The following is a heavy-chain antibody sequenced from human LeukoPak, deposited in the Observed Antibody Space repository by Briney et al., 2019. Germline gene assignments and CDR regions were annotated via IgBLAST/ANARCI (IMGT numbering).Heavy chain of an antibody. CDR1: TDSFSSHY. J-gene: IGHJ3*02. CDR2: ISDIGST. CDR3: ASDVVTVTKGFDI. Sequence: PSETLSLTCAVSTDSFSSHYWTWIRQPPGKGLEWSGYISDIGSTHYNPSLKSRATISIDTSKSQFSLRLGSVTAAGPAVYYCASDVVTVTKGFDIWGQGTMVSVSS. V-gene: IGHV4-59*11. D-gene: IGHD4-17*01.